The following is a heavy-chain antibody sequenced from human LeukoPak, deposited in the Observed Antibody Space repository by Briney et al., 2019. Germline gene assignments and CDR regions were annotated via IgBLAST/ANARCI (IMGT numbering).Heavy chain of an antibody. CDR2: IRSKAYGGTT. V-gene: IGHV3-49*04. J-gene: IGHJ4*02. CDR1: GFTFGDYA. Sequence: GGSLRLSCTASGFTFGDYAMSWVRQAPGKGLEWVGLIRSKAYGGTTEYAASVKGRFTISRDDSKSIAYLQMNSLKTEDTAVYYCTRGRGIVATIGEDYWGQGTLVTVSS. D-gene: IGHD5-12*01. CDR3: TRGRGIVATIGEDY.